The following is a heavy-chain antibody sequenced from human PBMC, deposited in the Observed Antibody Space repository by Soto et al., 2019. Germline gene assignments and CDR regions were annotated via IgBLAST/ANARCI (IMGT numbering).Heavy chain of an antibody. Sequence: EEHLVESGGGLVQPGGSVRLSCAASGFMFSHDWMNWVRQGPGKGLEWIARIISGGSRVTYADSVEGRFTITRDNAKNMLFLEMHSLTVEDSAVYYCARERTSKGGLDVWGQGTTVTVSS. CDR2: IISGGSRV. J-gene: IGHJ6*02. CDR3: ARERTSKGGLDV. CDR1: GFMFSHDW. V-gene: IGHV3-74*01.